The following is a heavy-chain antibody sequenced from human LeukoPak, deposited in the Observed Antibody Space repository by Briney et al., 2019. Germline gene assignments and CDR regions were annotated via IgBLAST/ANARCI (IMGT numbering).Heavy chain of an antibody. D-gene: IGHD5-18*01. CDR3: AKENTAMALDY. Sequence: GGSLRLSCAASGFTFSSYGMHWVRPAPGKGLEWVAVISYDGSNKYYTDSVKGRFTISRDNSKNTLYLQMNSLRAEDTAVYYCAKENTAMALDYWGQGTLVTVSS. CDR1: GFTFSSYG. CDR2: ISYDGSNK. J-gene: IGHJ4*02. V-gene: IGHV3-30*18.